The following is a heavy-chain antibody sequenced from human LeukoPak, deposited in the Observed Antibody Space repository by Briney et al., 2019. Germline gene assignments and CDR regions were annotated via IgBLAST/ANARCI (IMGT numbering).Heavy chain of an antibody. CDR1: GASISGSNYF. J-gene: IGHJ5*02. D-gene: IGHD4-17*01. CDR3: ERDGDGDYADH. Sequence: PSETLSLTCAVAGASISGSNYFWGWIRQPPGKGLEWIGSIYFSGSTVYNPSLKSRVTISLDTSQNQFSLRLSSVTAADTAVYYCERDGDGDYADHWGQGTLVTVSS. CDR2: IYFSGST. V-gene: IGHV4-39*07.